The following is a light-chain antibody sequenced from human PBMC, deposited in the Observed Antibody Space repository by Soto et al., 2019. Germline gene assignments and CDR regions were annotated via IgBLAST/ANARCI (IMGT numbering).Light chain of an antibody. CDR3: HQYGISPGT. Sequence: EIVLTQSPGTLSLSPGERATLSCRASQSVRSNYLACYQQKPGQAPSLLIYGASTRATGIPDRFSGSGSGTDFTLTITRLEPEDFAVYYCHQYGISPGTFGQGTKLEIK. CDR1: QSVRSNY. J-gene: IGKJ2*01. V-gene: IGKV3-20*01. CDR2: GAS.